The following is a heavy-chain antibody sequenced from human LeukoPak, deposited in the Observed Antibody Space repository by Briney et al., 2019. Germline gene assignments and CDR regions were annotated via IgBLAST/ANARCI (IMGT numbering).Heavy chain of an antibody. CDR1: GGYISSYY. CDR2: IFYSGST. J-gene: IGHJ3*01. D-gene: IGHD1-26*01. Sequence: SSETLSLTCTVSGGYISSYYWSWIRQPPGKGLEWIGYIFYSGSTNYNPSLKSRVTISVDTSKNQFSLKLSSVTAADTAVYYCARARRDLLAFDLWGQGTMVTVSS. V-gene: IGHV4-59*01. CDR3: ARARRDLLAFDL.